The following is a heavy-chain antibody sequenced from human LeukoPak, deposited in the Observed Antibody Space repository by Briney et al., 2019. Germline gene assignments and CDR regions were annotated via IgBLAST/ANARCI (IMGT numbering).Heavy chain of an antibody. CDR1: GGSFSTYY. D-gene: IGHD3-10*01. V-gene: IGHV4-34*01. J-gene: IGHJ5*02. CDR3: ARREHRYYYGSGSYYSRAPPYNWFDP. CDR2: INHSGST. Sequence: PSEPLSLTCAVYGGSFSTYYWSWIRQPPGKGLEWVGEINHSGSTNYTPSLKSRVTISIDTSKNQFSLKLTSVTAADTGVYYCARREHRYYYGSGSYYSRAPPYNWFDPWGQGTLVTV.